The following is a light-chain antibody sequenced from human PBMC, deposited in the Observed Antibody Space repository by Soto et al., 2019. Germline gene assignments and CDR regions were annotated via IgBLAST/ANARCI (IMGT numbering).Light chain of an antibody. J-gene: IGKJ3*01. CDR2: AAS. CDR3: QKYSSVPV. V-gene: IGKV1-27*01. Sequence: DIQMTQSPTSLSASVGDRVTITCRASQDIRTFVAWYQQKPGKAPKLLIYAASTLQSGVPSRFSGSGSGTDFALTINILRPEDVASYYCQKYSSVPVFGPGTKVEIK. CDR1: QDIRTF.